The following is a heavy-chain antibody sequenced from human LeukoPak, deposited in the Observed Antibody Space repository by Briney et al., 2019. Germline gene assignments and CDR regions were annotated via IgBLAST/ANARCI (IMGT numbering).Heavy chain of an antibody. V-gene: IGHV3-11*01. CDR1: GFTFSDFY. D-gene: IGHD3-22*01. Sequence: GGSLRLSCAASGFTFSDFYMSWIRQAPGKGLEWISYISGSGYTIYYADSVKGRFTISRDSAKNSLHLQMNSLRAEDTAMYYWGRMASSGFYVVNWGQGTLVTVSS. J-gene: IGHJ4*02. CDR3: GRMASSGFYVVN. CDR2: ISGSGYTI.